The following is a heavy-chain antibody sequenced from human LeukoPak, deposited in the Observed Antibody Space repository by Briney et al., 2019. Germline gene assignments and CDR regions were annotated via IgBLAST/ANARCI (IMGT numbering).Heavy chain of an antibody. D-gene: IGHD3-3*01. CDR3: TRDSVPIFGVVPFDY. Sequence: GGSLRLSCTASGFTFGDYAMSWFRQAPGKGLEWVGFIRSKAYGGTTEYAASVKGRFTISRDDSKSIAYLQMNSLKTEDTAVYYCTRDSVPIFGVVPFDYWGQGTLVTVSS. CDR1: GFTFGDYA. CDR2: IRSKAYGGTT. J-gene: IGHJ4*02. V-gene: IGHV3-49*03.